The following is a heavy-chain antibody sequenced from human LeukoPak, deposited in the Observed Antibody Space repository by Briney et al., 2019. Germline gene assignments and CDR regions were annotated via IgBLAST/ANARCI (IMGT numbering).Heavy chain of an antibody. J-gene: IGHJ4*02. CDR3: AREFSPFRPSGYLY. CDR2: ISAYNGNT. CDR1: GYTFTSYG. V-gene: IGHV1-18*01. D-gene: IGHD3-9*01. Sequence: ASVKVSCKASGYTFTSYGISWVRQAPGQGLEWMGWISAYNGNTNYAQKLQGRVTMTTDTSTSTAYMELRSLRSDDTAVYYCAREFSPFRPSGYLYWGQGTLVTVPS.